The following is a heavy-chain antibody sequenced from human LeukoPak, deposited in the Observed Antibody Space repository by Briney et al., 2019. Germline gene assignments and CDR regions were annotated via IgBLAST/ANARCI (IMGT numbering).Heavy chain of an antibody. CDR3: ARGRLGRQHASFFDS. V-gene: IGHV4-59*08. CDR2: IYYSGST. Sequence: SETLSLTCSVYDGSMGTYYWGWIRQPPGKGLEWIGYIYYSGSTTYNPSLKSRVTVSIDTSKNQFSLKLTSITAADTAVYYCARGRLGRQHASFFDSWGQGTLVTVSS. CDR1: DGSMGTYY. J-gene: IGHJ4*02. D-gene: IGHD2-2*01.